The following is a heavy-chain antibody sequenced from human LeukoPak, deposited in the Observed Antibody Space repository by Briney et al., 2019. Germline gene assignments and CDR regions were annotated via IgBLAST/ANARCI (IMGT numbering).Heavy chain of an antibody. V-gene: IGHV1-18*01. CDR1: GYTFTSYG. J-gene: IGHJ6*03. CDR3: ARDLGVRGSWYVDCYYYYMDV. D-gene: IGHD6-13*01. Sequence: GASVKVSCKASGYTFTSYGISWVRQAPGQGLEWMGWISAYNGNTNYAQKLQGRVTMTTDTSTSTAYMELRSLRSDDTAVYYCARDLGVRGSWYVDCYYYYMDVWGKGTTVTVSS. CDR2: ISAYNGNT.